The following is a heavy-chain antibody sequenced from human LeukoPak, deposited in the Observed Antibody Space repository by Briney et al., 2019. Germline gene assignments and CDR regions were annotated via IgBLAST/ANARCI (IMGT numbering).Heavy chain of an antibody. CDR1: GFTFSSYS. V-gene: IGHV3-48*01. D-gene: IGHD1-20*01. CDR2: ITSSSGTI. CDR3: ARSISGTTKAFDI. Sequence: PGGSLRLSCAASGFTFSSYSMNWVRQAPGKGLEWVSYITSSSGTIYYADSVMGRFTISRDNAKNSLYLQMNSLRAEDTAVYYCARSISGTTKAFDIWGQGTTVTLSS. J-gene: IGHJ3*02.